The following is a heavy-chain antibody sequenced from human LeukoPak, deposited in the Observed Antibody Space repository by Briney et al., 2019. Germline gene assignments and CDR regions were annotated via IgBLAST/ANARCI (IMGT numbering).Heavy chain of an antibody. CDR2: INPNSGGT. J-gene: IGHJ5*02. D-gene: IGHD6-19*01. V-gene: IGHV1-2*02. CDR3: ARSSRVAGSYNWFDP. Sequence: ASVKVSCKASGYTFTGYYMHWVRQAPGQGLEWMGWINPNSGGTNYAQKFQGRVTMTRDTSISTAYMELSRLRSGDTAVYYCARSSRVAGSYNWFDPWGQGTLVTVSS. CDR1: GYTFTGYY.